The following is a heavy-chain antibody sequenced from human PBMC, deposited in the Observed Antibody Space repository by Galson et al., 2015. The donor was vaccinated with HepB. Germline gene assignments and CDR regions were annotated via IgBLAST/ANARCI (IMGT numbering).Heavy chain of an antibody. D-gene: IGHD5-18*01. V-gene: IGHV3-30-3*01. Sequence: SLRLSCAASGFTFSSYAMHWVRQAPGTGLEWVAFISYDGSNKHYADSVKGRFTISRDIFKNTLFLQMNSLRAEDTAVYYCARVGDRIQLWFALDVWGQGTMVTVSS. J-gene: IGHJ3*01. CDR2: ISYDGSNK. CDR3: ARVGDRIQLWFALDV. CDR1: GFTFSSYA.